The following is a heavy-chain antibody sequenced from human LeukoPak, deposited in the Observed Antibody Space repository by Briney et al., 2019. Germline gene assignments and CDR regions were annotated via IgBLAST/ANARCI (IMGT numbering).Heavy chain of an antibody. D-gene: IGHD6-13*01. CDR2: ISGSGGST. Sequence: PGGSLRPSCAASGFTFSSYAMSWVRQAPGKGLEWVSAISGSGGSTYYADSVKGRFTISRDNSKNTLYLQMNSLRAEDTAVYYCAHHRESSSWYHVYFAYWGQGTLVTVSS. J-gene: IGHJ4*02. CDR3: AHHRESSSWYHVYFAY. V-gene: IGHV3-23*01. CDR1: GFTFSSYA.